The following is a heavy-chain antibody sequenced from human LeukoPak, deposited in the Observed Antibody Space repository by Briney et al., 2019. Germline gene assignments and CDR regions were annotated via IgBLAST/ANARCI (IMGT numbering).Heavy chain of an antibody. D-gene: IGHD3-22*01. CDR1: GFTFSDYY. J-gene: IGHJ4*02. CDR3: AREYYYDSSGYYYNY. CDR2: ISSSGSTI. V-gene: IGHV3-11*04. Sequence: PGGSLRLSCAASGFTFSDYYMSWIRQAPGKGLDWASYISSSGSTIYYADSVKGRFTISRDNAKNSLYLQMNSLRAEDTAVYYCAREYYYDSSGYYYNYWGQGTLVTVSS.